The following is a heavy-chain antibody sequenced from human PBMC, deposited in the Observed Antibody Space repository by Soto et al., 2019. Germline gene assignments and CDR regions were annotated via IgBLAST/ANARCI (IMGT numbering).Heavy chain of an antibody. J-gene: IGHJ5*02. CDR3: GRDLGGPRKTDSLEGLDP. D-gene: IGHD2-15*01. CDR2: INPSGGST. V-gene: IGHV1-46*01. CDR1: GYTFTSYY. Sequence: GASVKVSCKASGYTFTSYYMHWVRQAPGQGLEWMGIINPSGGSTSYAQKFQGRVTMTRDTSTSTVYMELSSLRSEDTAVYYCGRDLGGPRKTDSLEGLDPWGQGTLVTVSS.